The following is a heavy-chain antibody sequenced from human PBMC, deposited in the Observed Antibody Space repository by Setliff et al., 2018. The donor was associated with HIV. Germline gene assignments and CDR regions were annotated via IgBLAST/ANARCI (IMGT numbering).Heavy chain of an antibody. CDR2: ISGRSSDP. Sequence: GSLRLSCAASGFTFSGYGMYWIRQAPGKGLEWVSYISGRSSDPNYADSVKGRFTISRDNAKNSVYLQMNSLRAEDTAMYYCVRPVREPVDWGRGTLVTVSS. D-gene: IGHD6-19*01. J-gene: IGHJ4*02. V-gene: IGHV3-11*03. CDR3: VRPVREPVD. CDR1: GFTFSGYG.